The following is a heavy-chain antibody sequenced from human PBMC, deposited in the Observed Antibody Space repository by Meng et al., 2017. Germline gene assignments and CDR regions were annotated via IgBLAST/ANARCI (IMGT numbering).Heavy chain of an antibody. CDR3: ARESWFDP. V-gene: IGHV1-69*01. Sequence: QVPLGHGGGEGKKPGSSVKVSGKVSGGTFSSYAISWLRQAPGQGLEWMGGIIPIFGTANHAQKFQGRVTITADESTSTAYMELSSLRSEDTAVYYCARESWFDPWGQGTLVTVSS. CDR2: IIPIFGTA. CDR1: GGTFSSYA. J-gene: IGHJ5*02.